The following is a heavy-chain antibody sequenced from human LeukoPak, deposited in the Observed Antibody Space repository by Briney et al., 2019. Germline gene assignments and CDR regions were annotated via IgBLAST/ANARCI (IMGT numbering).Heavy chain of an antibody. V-gene: IGHV4-61*02. CDR3: ARVSGSYYAEIDY. J-gene: IGHJ4*02. Sequence: SQTLSLTCTVSGGSISSGSYYWSWIRQPAGKGLEWIGRIYTSGSTNYNPSLKSRVTISVDTSKNQFSLKLSSVTAADTAVYYCARVSGSYYAEIDYWGQGTLATVSS. D-gene: IGHD1-26*01. CDR1: GGSISSGSYY. CDR2: IYTSGST.